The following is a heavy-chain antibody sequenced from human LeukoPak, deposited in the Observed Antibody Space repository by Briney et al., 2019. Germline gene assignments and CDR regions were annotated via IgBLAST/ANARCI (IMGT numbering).Heavy chain of an antibody. Sequence: GGSLRLSCAASGFTFSSYSMHWVRQAPGKGLEWVAVMSYDGSNEYYGDSVKGRFTISRDNSKNTLYLQMNSLRAEDTAVYYCAKDSKSVLAVAGSFDYWGQGTLVTVSS. CDR1: GFTFSSYS. V-gene: IGHV3-30*18. D-gene: IGHD6-13*01. CDR3: AKDSKSVLAVAGSFDY. CDR2: MSYDGSNE. J-gene: IGHJ4*02.